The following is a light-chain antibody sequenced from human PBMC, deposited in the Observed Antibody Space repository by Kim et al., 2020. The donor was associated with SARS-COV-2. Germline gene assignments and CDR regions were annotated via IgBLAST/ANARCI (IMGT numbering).Light chain of an antibody. Sequence: ELVLTQSPATLSLSPGERATLSCRASHSIGNSLAWYQQKPGQAPRLLIHDASNGATDIPARFSGSGSGTDFTLTISSLEPEDFAVYFCQQRSSWPLTFGQGTRLEIK. CDR3: QQRSSWPLT. CDR2: DAS. J-gene: IGKJ5*01. V-gene: IGKV3-11*01. CDR1: HSIGNS.